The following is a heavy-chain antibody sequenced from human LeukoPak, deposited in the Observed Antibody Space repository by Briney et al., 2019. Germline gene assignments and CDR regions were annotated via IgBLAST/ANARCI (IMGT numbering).Heavy chain of an antibody. J-gene: IGHJ4*02. CDR2: ITSSSSTI. Sequence: GGSLRLSCAASGFTFSNYGMNWVRQAPGKWLEWVSYITSSSSTIYYADSVKGRFTISRDNAKNSLYLQMNSLRDEDTAVYYCASGSISSHYRYYFDYWGQGTLVTVSS. D-gene: IGHD4-11*01. CDR3: ASGSISSHYRYYFDY. CDR1: GFTFSNYG. V-gene: IGHV3-48*02.